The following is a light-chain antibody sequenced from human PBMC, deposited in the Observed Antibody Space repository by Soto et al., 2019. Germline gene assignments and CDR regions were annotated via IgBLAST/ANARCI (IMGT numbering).Light chain of an antibody. J-gene: IGKJ5*01. V-gene: IGKV3-15*01. Sequence: EIVMTQSPATLSVSPGERATLSCRASQSVSSNLAWYQQKPGQAPRLLIYGASTRATGIPAKFSGSGSGTEFTLTISSLQSEDSAVYYCQQYFTFGKGTRLEIK. CDR1: QSVSSN. CDR2: GAS. CDR3: QQYFT.